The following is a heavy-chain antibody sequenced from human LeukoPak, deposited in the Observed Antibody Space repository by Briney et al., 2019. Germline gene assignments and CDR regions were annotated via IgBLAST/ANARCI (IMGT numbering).Heavy chain of an antibody. CDR3: ARGNRLYTSSWSALAFDI. CDR2: MNPISGYT. D-gene: IGHD6-13*01. V-gene: IGHV1-8*01. Sequence: ASVKVSCKASGYTSTNYDINWVRQATGQGLEWMGWMNPISGYTGSAQKFQGRVTMTGDTSISTAYMELSSLTSEDAAVYYCARGNRLYTSSWSALAFDIWGQGTMVTVSS. CDR1: GYTSTNYD. J-gene: IGHJ3*02.